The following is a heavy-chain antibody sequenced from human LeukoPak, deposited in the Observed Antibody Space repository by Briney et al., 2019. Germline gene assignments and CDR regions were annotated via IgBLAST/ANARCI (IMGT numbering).Heavy chain of an antibody. CDR1: GFTFSNYN. D-gene: IGHD2-21*02. V-gene: IGHV3-21*01. Sequence: PGGSLRLSCAASGFTFSNYNMNWVRQAPGKGLEWVSSITSSSTYIYYADSVKGRFTISRDNAKNSLYLQMNSLRAEDTAVYYCAREAPEHIVVVTAAWFDPWGQGTLVTVSS. J-gene: IGHJ5*02. CDR2: ITSSSTYI. CDR3: AREAPEHIVVVTAAWFDP.